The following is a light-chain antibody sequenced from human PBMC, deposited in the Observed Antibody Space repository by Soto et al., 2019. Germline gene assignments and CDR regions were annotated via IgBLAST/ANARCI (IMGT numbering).Light chain of an antibody. V-gene: IGKV3-20*01. CDR3: QQYGSSPMT. CDR1: QSVTGNY. J-gene: IGKJ1*01. CDR2: GAS. Sequence: ENVLTQSPDTLSLSPGERATLSCWASQSVTGNYLAWYQQKPGQAPRLLIYGASSRATGIPDRFSGSGSGTDFTLTISRLEPEDFAVYYCQQYGSSPMTFGQGTKVDIK.